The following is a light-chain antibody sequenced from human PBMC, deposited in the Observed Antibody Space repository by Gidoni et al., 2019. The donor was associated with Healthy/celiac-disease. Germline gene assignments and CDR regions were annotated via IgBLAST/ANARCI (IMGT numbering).Light chain of an antibody. J-gene: IGKJ4*01. Sequence: EIVLTQSPGTLFLSPGERATLSCRASQSVSSSYLAWYQQKPGQAPRLLIYGASSRATGIPDRFSGSGSGTDFTLTISRLEPEDFAVYYCQQYGSSPLTFXGXTKVEIK. V-gene: IGKV3-20*01. CDR1: QSVSSSY. CDR3: QQYGSSPLT. CDR2: GAS.